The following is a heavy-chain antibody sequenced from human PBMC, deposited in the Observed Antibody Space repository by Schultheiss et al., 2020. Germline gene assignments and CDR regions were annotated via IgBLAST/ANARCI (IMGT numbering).Heavy chain of an antibody. J-gene: IGHJ6*03. CDR3: ARVRQSSSSWYYYYYYMDV. CDR1: GFTFSSYW. CDR2: INSDGSST. Sequence: GGSLRLSCAASGFTFSSYWMHWVRQAPGKGLVWVSRINSDGSSTSYADSVKGRFTISRDNAKNTLYLQMNSLRAEDTAVYYCARVRQSSSSWYYYYYYMDVWGKGTTVTVYS. D-gene: IGHD6-13*01. V-gene: IGHV3-74*01.